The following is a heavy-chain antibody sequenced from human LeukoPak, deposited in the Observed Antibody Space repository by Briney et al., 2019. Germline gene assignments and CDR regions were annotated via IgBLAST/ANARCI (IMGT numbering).Heavy chain of an antibody. V-gene: IGHV4-34*01. J-gene: IGHJ3*02. Sequence: SETLSLTCAVYGGSFSGYYWSWIRQPPGKGLEWIGEINHSGSTNYNPSLKCRVTISVDTSKNQFSLKLSSVTAADTAVYYCARAGRRAFDIWGQGTMVTVSS. CDR1: GGSFSGYY. CDR3: ARAGRRAFDI. CDR2: INHSGST.